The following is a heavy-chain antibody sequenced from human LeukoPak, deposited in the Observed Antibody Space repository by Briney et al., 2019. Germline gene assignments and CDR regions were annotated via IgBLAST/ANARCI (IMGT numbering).Heavy chain of an antibody. J-gene: IGHJ4*02. V-gene: IGHV4-30-2*01. CDR1: GGSISSGGYY. CDR2: IFHSGST. D-gene: IGHD3-10*01. CDR3: ARDTMVRGDPIDY. Sequence: SETLSLTCTVSGGSISSGGYYWSWIRQPPGKGLEWIGYIFHSGSTYYNPSLKSRVTISVDTSKNQFSLKLSSVTAADTAVYYCARDTMVRGDPIDYWGQETLVTVSS.